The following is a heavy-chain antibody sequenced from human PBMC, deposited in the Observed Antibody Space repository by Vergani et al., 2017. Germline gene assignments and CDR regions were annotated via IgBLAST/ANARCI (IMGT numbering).Heavy chain of an antibody. CDR2: IKQDGREK. V-gene: IGHV3-7*03. Sequence: EVQLVESGGGLVKPGGSLRLSCAASGFTFSSYWMSWVRQAPGKGLEWVANIKQDGREKYYVDSVKGRFTISRDNAKNSLYLQMNSLRAEDTAVYYCARDGEDERWELLPDSWFDPWGQGTLVTVSS. J-gene: IGHJ5*02. D-gene: IGHD1-26*01. CDR1: GFTFSSYW. CDR3: ARDGEDERWELLPDSWFDP.